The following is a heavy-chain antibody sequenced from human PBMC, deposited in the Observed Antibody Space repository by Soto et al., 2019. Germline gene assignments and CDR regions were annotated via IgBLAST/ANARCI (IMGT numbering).Heavy chain of an antibody. CDR3: ARIEYCSGGNCYSAFDI. J-gene: IGHJ3*02. D-gene: IGHD2-15*01. CDR2: ISGYKGDT. V-gene: IGHV1-18*01. CDR1: GDTFISSG. Sequence: ASVKGSCKASGDTFISSGISWVRQAPGQGLEWMGWISGYKGDTNYAQKFQGRVTLTTDTSTSTAYMELRSLTPGDTAIYYCARIEYCSGGNCYSAFDIWG.